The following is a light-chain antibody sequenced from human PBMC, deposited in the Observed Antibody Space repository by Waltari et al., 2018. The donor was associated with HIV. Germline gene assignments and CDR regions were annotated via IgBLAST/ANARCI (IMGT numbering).Light chain of an antibody. J-gene: IGLJ3*02. V-gene: IGLV1-40*01. Sequence: QSVLTQPPSVSGAPGQRVTISCTGISSNIGAGYDVHWYQQLPGTAPKLFIYANNNRPSGIPDRFSGSKSGTSASLAITGLRAEDEGDYYCQSYDTSLGGSVFGGGTKLTVL. CDR2: ANN. CDR1: SSNIGAGYD. CDR3: QSYDTSLGGSV.